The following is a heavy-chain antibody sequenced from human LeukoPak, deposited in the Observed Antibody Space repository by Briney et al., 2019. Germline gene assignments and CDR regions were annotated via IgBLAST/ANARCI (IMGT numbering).Heavy chain of an antibody. CDR3: ARDSTGYWYFDL. V-gene: IGHV3-23*01. CDR2: ISTAGDRT. D-gene: IGHD3-3*02. Sequence: PGGSLRLSCAASGFTLKSYAMIWVRQAPGKGLESVSSISTAGDRTYYTDSARGRFAISRENSQNTLYLQMNSLRAEDTAVYYCARDSTGYWYFDLWGRGTLVSVSS. CDR1: GFTLKSYA. J-gene: IGHJ2*01.